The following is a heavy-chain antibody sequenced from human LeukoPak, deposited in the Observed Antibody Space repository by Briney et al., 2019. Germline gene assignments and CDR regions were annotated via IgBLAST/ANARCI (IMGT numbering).Heavy chain of an antibody. CDR2: INPSGGST. CDR1: GYTFTNYY. D-gene: IGHD5-24*01. V-gene: IGHV1-46*01. J-gene: IGHJ4*02. CDR3: ARDREEGYNPYYFDS. Sequence: GASVKVSCKASGYTFTNYYMHWVRQAPGQGLEWMGIINPSGGSTGYAQKFQGRFTMTRDTSTTTVYMELSSLRSEDTAVYYCARDREEGYNPYYFDSWGQGTLVIVSS.